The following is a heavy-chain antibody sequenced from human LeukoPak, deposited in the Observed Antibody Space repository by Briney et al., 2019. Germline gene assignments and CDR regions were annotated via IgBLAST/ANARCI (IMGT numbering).Heavy chain of an antibody. V-gene: IGHV1-69*01. CDR2: IIPIFGTA. CDR3: AREDIVATRWFDP. D-gene: IGHD5-12*01. Sequence: GGIIPIFGTANYAQKFQGRVTITADESTSTAYMELSSLRSEDTAVYYCAREDIVATRWFDPWGQGTLVTVSS. J-gene: IGHJ5*02.